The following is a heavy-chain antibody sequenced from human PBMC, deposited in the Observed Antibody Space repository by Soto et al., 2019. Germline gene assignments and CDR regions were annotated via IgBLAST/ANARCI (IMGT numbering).Heavy chain of an antibody. D-gene: IGHD1-26*01. CDR2: IIPMFGTS. V-gene: IGHV1-69*01. CDR1: GGTFSNYG. Sequence: QVQLVQSGAEVKKPGSSVKVSCKASGGTFSNYGISWVRQAPGQGLEWMGGIIPMFGTSNYAQKFQGRVTITADASTSTAYMELSRLRSADTAVYYCARDRTSTLVDRYYSMDVWGQGTTVTVSS. J-gene: IGHJ6*02. CDR3: ARDRTSTLVDRYYSMDV.